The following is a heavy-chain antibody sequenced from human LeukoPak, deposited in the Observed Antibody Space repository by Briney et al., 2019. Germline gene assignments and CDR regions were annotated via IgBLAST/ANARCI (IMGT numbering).Heavy chain of an antibody. Sequence: SVKVSCKASGGTFSSYAISWVRQAPGQGLEWMGGIIPIFGTANYAQKFQGRVTITADESTSTAYMELSSLRSEDTAVYYCARDRFSRDDSSGYVGFAFDIWGQGTMVTVSS. CDR3: ARDRFSRDDSSGYVGFAFDI. D-gene: IGHD3-22*01. J-gene: IGHJ3*02. V-gene: IGHV1-69*13. CDR2: IIPIFGTA. CDR1: GGTFSSYA.